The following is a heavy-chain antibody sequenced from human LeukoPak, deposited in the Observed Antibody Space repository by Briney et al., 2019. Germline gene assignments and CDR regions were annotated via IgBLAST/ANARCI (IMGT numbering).Heavy chain of an antibody. CDR1: GGSISSSNW. CDR3: ARAAATVGDAFDI. D-gene: IGHD4-23*01. CDR2: IYHSGST. V-gene: IGHV4-4*02. Sequence: SGTLSLTCAVSGGSISSSNWWSWVRQPPGRGLGWIGEIYHSGSTNYNPSLRSRVTISVDKSKNQFSLKLSSVTAADTAVYYCARAAATVGDAFDIWGQGTMVTVSS. J-gene: IGHJ3*02.